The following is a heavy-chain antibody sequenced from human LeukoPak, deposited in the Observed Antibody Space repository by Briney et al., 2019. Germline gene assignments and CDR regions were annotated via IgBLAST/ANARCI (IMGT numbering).Heavy chain of an antibody. Sequence: GASVKVSCKASGYTFTSYYMHWVRQAPGQGLEWMGIINPSGGSTSYAQKFQGRVTMTRDTSTSTVYMELSSLRSEDTAVYHCARVAYRVWGSYRTEQFDYWGQGTLVTVSS. CDR2: INPSGGST. D-gene: IGHD3-16*02. CDR3: ARVAYRVWGSYRTEQFDY. J-gene: IGHJ4*02. V-gene: IGHV1-46*01. CDR1: GYTFTSYY.